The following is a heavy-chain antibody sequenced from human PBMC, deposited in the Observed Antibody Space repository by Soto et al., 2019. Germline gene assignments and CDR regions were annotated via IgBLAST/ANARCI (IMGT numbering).Heavy chain of an antibody. CDR3: ARFSGGSYNTYYFYYGMDV. V-gene: IGHV1-18*01. J-gene: IGHJ6*02. CDR1: GYTFTSYG. CDR2: ISAYNGNT. D-gene: IGHD2-15*01. Sequence: QVQLVQSGAEVKKPGASVKVSCKASGYTFTSYGISWVRQAPGQGLDWMGWISAYNGNTKYAQDLQGRVTMTTDTSTSTAYMELRSLRSGDTAVYYCARFSGGSYNTYYFYYGMDVWGQGTTVTVSS.